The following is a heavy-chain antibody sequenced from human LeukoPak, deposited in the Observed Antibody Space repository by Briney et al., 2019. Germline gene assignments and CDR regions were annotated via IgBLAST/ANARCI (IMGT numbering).Heavy chain of an antibody. CDR1: AYTFIDYY. CDR3: ARGWGRVAGTVKINDAFDI. J-gene: IGHJ3*02. V-gene: IGHV1-2*02. D-gene: IGHD6-19*01. CDR2: INPNSGGT. Sequence: ASVKVPCKASAYTFIDYYMHWVRQAPGQGLEWMGWINPNSGGTNYAQKFQGRVTMTRDTSISTAYMELRRLRSGDTAVYYCARGWGRVAGTVKINDAFDIWGQGTMVTVSS.